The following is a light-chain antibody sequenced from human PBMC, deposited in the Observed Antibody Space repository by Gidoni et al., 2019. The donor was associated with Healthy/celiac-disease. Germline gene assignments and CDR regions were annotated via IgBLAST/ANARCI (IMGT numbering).Light chain of an antibody. CDR3: QQSYSTPNT. CDR1: QSIRSY. J-gene: IGKJ2*01. Sequence: DIQMTQSPSSLSASVGDRVTITCRASQSIRSYLNWYQQKPGNAPKLLIYAASSLQSGVPSRFSGSGSGTDFTLTSSSLQPEDFATYYCQQSYSTPNTFXQXTKLXIK. V-gene: IGKV1-39*01. CDR2: AAS.